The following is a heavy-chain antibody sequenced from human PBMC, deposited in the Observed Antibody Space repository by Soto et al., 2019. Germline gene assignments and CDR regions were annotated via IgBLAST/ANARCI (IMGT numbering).Heavy chain of an antibody. D-gene: IGHD3-22*01. CDR1: GYTFTSYA. CDR2: INAGNGNT. V-gene: IGHV1-3*01. CDR3: ARSSYYYDSSGYYYYYYGMDV. Sequence: QVPLVQSGAEVKKPGASVKVSCKASGYTFTSYAMHWVRQAPGQRLEWMGWINAGNGNTKYSQKFQGRVTITRDTSASTDYMELSSLRSEDTAVYYCARSSYYYDSSGYYYYYYGMDVWGQGTTVTVSS. J-gene: IGHJ6*02.